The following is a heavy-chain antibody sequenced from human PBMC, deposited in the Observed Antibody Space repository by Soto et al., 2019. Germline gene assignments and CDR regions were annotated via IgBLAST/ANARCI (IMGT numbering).Heavy chain of an antibody. Sequence: QVQLQESGPGLVKPSQTLSLTCTVSGGSISSGGYYWSWIRQHPGKGLEWIGYIYYSGSTYYNPSLKSRVTISVDTSKNQFSLKLSSVTAADTAVYYCARYYDSSGYYLWHSPKTVKVEDDAFDIWGQGTMVTVSS. J-gene: IGHJ3*02. CDR2: IYYSGST. D-gene: IGHD3-22*01. CDR1: GGSISSGGYY. CDR3: ARYYDSSGYYLWHSPKTVKVEDDAFDI. V-gene: IGHV4-31*03.